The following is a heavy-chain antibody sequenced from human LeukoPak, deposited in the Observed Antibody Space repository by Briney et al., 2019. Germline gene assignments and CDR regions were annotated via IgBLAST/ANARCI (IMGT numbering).Heavy chain of an antibody. CDR3: ATDRPRMTMIVVGNDPGVDV. J-gene: IGHJ6*02. CDR2: ISGSGGST. V-gene: IGHV3-23*01. D-gene: IGHD3-22*01. CDR1: IFILNSYA. Sequence: PGGSLRLSCGASIFILNSYAKRWLRQAPGKGLEWVSAISGSGGSTYYADSVKGRFTISRDNSKNTLYLQMNSLRAEDTAVYYCATDRPRMTMIVVGNDPGVDVWGQGTTVTVSS.